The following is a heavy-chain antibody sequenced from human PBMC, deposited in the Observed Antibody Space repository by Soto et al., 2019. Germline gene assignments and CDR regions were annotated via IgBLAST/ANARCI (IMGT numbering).Heavy chain of an antibody. D-gene: IGHD3-22*01. V-gene: IGHV4-30-2*01. Sequence: PSETLSLTCAVSGGSISSGGYSWSWIRQPPGKGLEWIGYIYHSGSTYYNPSLKSRVTISVDRSKNQFSLKLSSVTAADTAVYYCARAPARDYYDSSGYHPDYWGQGTMVTVSS. CDR3: ARAPARDYYDSSGYHPDY. J-gene: IGHJ4*02. CDR2: IYHSGST. CDR1: GGSISSGGYS.